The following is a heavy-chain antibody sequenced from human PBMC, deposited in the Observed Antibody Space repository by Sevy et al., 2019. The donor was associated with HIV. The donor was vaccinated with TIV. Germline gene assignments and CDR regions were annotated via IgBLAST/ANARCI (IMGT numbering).Heavy chain of an antibody. J-gene: IGHJ4*02. CDR1: GXXXXXYS. D-gene: IGHD2-8*01. Sequence: GGSLRLSCAASGXXXXXYSMXWVRQPPGKXLEWVSTLSFGXGEINYADSVKGRFTISRDNSKSSVYLQMNNLRPEDTAVYYCARXGCXKXXXYWGQGTLVTVSS. CDR3: ARXGCXKXXXY. CDR2: LSFGXGEI. V-gene: IGHV3-23*01.